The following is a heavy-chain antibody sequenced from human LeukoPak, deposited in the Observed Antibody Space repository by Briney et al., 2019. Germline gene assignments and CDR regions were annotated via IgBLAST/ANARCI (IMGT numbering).Heavy chain of an antibody. D-gene: IGHD6-19*01. J-gene: IGHJ6*02. V-gene: IGHV3-53*01. CDR1: GFTVSSNY. CDR3: ARSIAVAGRTLYYYGMDV. Sequence: GGSLRLSCAASGFTVSSNYMSWVRRAAGKGLEWGSVIDSGGSTYYADSVKGRFTISRGNSKNTLYLQMISLRAEDTAVYYCARSIAVAGRTLYYYGMDVWGQGTTVTVSS. CDR2: IDSGGST.